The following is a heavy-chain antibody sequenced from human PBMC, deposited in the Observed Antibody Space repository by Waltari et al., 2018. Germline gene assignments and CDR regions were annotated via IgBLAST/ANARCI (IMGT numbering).Heavy chain of an antibody. J-gene: IGHJ1*01. Sequence: HLQESGPGLVKPPEPLSLTCTVSAGSVNRVTYYWSWIRQSPVNGLEWIGYISYSGTTKYNPSLGSRVTISIDTSRNQFSLKLRSVSAADTAVYFCAGDRYGVAEFASWGQGTLVTVSS. D-gene: IGHD3-3*01. CDR2: ISYSGTT. CDR1: AGSVNRVTYY. V-gene: IGHV4-61*01. CDR3: AGDRYGVAEFAS.